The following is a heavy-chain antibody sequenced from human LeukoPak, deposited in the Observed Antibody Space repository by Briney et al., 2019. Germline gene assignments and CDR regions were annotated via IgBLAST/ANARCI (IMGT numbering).Heavy chain of an antibody. Sequence: GGSLRLSCKDSGYNYATHHINWVRQMPGQGLEGMGRIVPSDSYSNYSPAFPGHVTMSADKPSRTAYLQWSSREASDSAIYYCARGPVAVVADTDFFESCGQGTLVIVS. V-gene: IGHV5-10-1*01. CDR3: ARGPVAVVADTDFFES. J-gene: IGHJ4*01. CDR1: GYNYATHH. D-gene: IGHD6-19*01. CDR2: IVPSDSYS.